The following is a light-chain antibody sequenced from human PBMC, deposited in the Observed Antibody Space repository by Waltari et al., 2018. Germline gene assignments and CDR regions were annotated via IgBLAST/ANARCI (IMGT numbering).Light chain of an antibody. CDR3: QRRSNSPPWT. J-gene: IGKJ1*01. CDR1: QSISSSF. Sequence: EIVLTQSPGTLSLSPGERVTLSCRASQSISSSFLAWYRQKPGQAPSLLIYDASTRATAIPARFSGSGSGTDFTLTISSLEPEDFAVYYCQRRSNSPPWTFGQGTTVEVK. CDR2: DAS. V-gene: IGKV3D-20*02.